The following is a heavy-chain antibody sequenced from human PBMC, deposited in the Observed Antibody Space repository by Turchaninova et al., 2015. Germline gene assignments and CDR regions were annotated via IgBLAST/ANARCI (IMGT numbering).Heavy chain of an antibody. D-gene: IGHD2-21*02. CDR2: IYHSGST. J-gene: IGHJ4*02. V-gene: IGHV4-38-2*01. CDR3: AKTENYFDY. CDR1: GYSISSGYY. Sequence: QVQLQESGPGLVKPSEPLSLACAVSGYSISSGYYWGWIRPPPGKGLEWIGSIYHSGSTYYNPSLKSRVTISVDTSKNQFSLKLNSVTAADTAVYYCAKTENYFDYWGQGSLVTVSS.